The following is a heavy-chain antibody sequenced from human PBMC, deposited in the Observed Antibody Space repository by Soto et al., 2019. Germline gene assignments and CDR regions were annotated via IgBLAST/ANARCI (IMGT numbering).Heavy chain of an antibody. V-gene: IGHV1-8*01. CDR1: GYTFTSYD. J-gene: IGHJ3*02. CDR2: MNHNRGNT. Sequence: ASVKVSCKASGYTFTSYDINCVRQATGQGREWMGWMNHNRGNTGYAQKFQGRVTMTRNTSISTAYMELSSLRSEDTAVYYCARVGSYHSTAFDIWGQGTMVTVSS. CDR3: ARVGSYHSTAFDI. D-gene: IGHD3-10*01.